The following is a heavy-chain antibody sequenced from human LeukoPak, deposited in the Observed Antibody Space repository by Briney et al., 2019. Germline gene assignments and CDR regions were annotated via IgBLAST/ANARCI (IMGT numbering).Heavy chain of an antibody. D-gene: IGHD3-9*01. CDR2: IIPIFGTA. V-gene: IGHV1-69*13. J-gene: IGHJ6*03. CDR1: GGTFSSYA. CDR3: ARDGRYFDWTDYYYYMDV. Sequence: SVKVSCKASGGTFSSYAISWVRQAPGQGLEWMGGIIPIFGTANYARKFQGRVTITADESTSTAYMELSSLRSEDTAVYYCARDGRYFDWTDYYYYMDVWGKGTTVTVSS.